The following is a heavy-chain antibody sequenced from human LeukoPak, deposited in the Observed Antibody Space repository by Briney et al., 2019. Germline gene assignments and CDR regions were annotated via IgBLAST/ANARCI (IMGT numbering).Heavy chain of an antibody. CDR1: GFTFSSYS. CDR2: ISSSGRAI. V-gene: IGHV3-48*04. Sequence: GGSLRLSCAASGFTFSSYSMNWVRQAPGKGLEWVSYISSSGRAIYYADSVEGRFTISRDNAKNSLYLQMNSLRAEDTAVYYCAELGITMIGGVWGKGTTVTISS. J-gene: IGHJ6*04. D-gene: IGHD3-10*02. CDR3: AELGITMIGGV.